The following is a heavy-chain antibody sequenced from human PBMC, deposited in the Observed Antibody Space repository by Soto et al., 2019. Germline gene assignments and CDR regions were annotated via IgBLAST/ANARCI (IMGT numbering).Heavy chain of an antibody. Sequence: EVQLVESGGGLVKPGGSLTLSCAASGFTFSSYKMIWVRQAPGKGLEWVSSIGSSSTYKYYADSVKGRFTISRDNAKKSLSLQMNSLRAEDTAVYYCARDNDYGDYRGDAFDIWGQGTMVTVSS. CDR3: ARDNDYGDYRGDAFDI. CDR2: IGSSSTYK. D-gene: IGHD4-17*01. J-gene: IGHJ3*02. V-gene: IGHV3-21*01. CDR1: GFTFSSYK.